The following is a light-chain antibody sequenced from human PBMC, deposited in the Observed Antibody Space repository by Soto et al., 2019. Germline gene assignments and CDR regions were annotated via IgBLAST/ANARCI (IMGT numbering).Light chain of an antibody. Sequence: QSVRTQPASVSGSPGQSITISCTGTSSDVGGYNYVPWYQHHPDKAPKLIIFGVSNRPAGISNRFSGSKSGNMASLTISGLQAEDEADYYCSSYTRRSNIVFGTGTKVTVL. CDR2: GVS. J-gene: IGLJ1*01. V-gene: IGLV2-14*01. CDR3: SSYTRRSNIV. CDR1: SSDVGGYNY.